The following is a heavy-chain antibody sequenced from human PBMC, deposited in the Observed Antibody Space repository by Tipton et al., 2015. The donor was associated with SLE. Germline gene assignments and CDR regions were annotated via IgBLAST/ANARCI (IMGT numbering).Heavy chain of an antibody. CDR1: GGSMSYHY. CDR3: AGLYCSGGSCYSHYYYGMDV. CDR2: IYYTGNT. V-gene: IGHV4-59*11. J-gene: IGHJ6*02. D-gene: IGHD2-15*01. Sequence: TLSLTCSVSGGSMSYHYWSWIRQPPGKGLEWIGYIYYTGNTNYNPPLKSRVTMSVDTSKSQFSLKLTFVSAADTAIYYCAGLYCSGGSCYSHYYYGMDVWGQGTTVTVSS.